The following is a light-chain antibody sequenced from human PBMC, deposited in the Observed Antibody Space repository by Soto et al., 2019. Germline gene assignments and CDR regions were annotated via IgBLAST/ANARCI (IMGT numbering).Light chain of an antibody. CDR2: GAS. CDR3: QQRHMWPIT. Sequence: EIVLMQSPGTLSLSPWERATLSCTASQTLRRTYIAWYQQKPGQAPRVLIYGASKRATGIPDRFSGSGSGTDFTLTISSLEPEDSAVYYCQQRHMWPITFGQGTRLEIK. J-gene: IGKJ5*01. V-gene: IGKV3D-20*02. CDR1: QTLRRTY.